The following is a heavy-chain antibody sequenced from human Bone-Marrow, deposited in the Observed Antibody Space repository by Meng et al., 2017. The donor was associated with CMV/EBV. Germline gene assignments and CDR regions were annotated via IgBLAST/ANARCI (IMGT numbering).Heavy chain of an antibody. CDR2: INPNSGDT. Sequence: SGYTFTGYYMHWVRQAPGQGLEWMGWINPNSGDTNYAQKFQGRVTMTRDTSINTAYMELSRLRSDDTAVYSCATWGGGEHRLLYYFDYWGQGTLVTVSS. D-gene: IGHD6-25*01. J-gene: IGHJ4*02. V-gene: IGHV1-2*02. CDR1: GYTFTGYY. CDR3: ATWGGGEHRLLYYFDY.